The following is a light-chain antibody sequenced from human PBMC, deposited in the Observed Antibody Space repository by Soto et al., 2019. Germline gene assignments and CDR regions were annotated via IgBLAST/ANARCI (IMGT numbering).Light chain of an antibody. V-gene: IGLV7-43*01. CDR1: TGAVTTGNY. Sequence: QAVVTQEPSLTVSPGGTVTLTCASSTGAVTTGNYASWFQQKPGQAPRTLIYTTDNRHSWTPARFSGSLLGGNAALTLSSVQPEDEADYYCLLYFGGAQLVFGGGTKLTVL. CDR2: TTD. J-gene: IGLJ3*02. CDR3: LLYFGGAQLV.